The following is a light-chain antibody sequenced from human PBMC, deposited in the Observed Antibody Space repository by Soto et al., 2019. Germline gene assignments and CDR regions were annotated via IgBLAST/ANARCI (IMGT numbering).Light chain of an antibody. J-gene: IGKJ1*01. CDR2: AAS. CDR1: QSISSY. V-gene: IGKV1-12*01. CDR3: RQANSFPPWT. Sequence: DIQMTQSPSSVSASVGDRVTITCRASQSISSYLNWYQQKPGKAPKLLIYAASSLQSGVPSRFSGSGSGTDFTLTISSLQPEDFATYYCRQANSFPPWTFGQGSMV.